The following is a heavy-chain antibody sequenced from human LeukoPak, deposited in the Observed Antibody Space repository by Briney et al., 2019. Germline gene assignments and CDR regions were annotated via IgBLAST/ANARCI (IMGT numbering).Heavy chain of an antibody. J-gene: IGHJ4*02. CDR3: VRDVAPGGAPFFDY. D-gene: IGHD1-14*01. CDR1: GFTFIDYG. V-gene: IGHV3-23*01. CDR2: ISGNNLNS. Sequence: GGSLRLSCTTSGFTFIDYGMAWVRQAPGRRLDLVSTISGNNLNSHYGDSVKGRFTISRDNSKNILYLHMNSLRAEDTGLYFCVRDVAPGGAPFFDYWGQGTLVTVPS.